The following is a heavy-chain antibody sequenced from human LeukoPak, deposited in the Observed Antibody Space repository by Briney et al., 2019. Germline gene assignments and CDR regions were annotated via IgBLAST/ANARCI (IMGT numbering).Heavy chain of an antibody. CDR1: GLTLSNYW. CDR2: IKNDGSDK. D-gene: IGHD3-10*01. V-gene: IGHV3-7*01. J-gene: IGHJ3*02. CDR3: AKSNGYGLIDI. Sequence: GGSRRLSCATSGLTLSNYWMSWVRQAPGKGLEWVANIKNDGSDKYYMDSVEGRFTISRDNAENSLYLQMNSLRAEDTAVYSCAKSNGYGLIDIWGQGTMVTVSS.